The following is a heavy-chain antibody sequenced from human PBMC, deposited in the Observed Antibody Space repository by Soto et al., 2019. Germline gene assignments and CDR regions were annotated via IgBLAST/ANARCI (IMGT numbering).Heavy chain of an antibody. CDR2: IWYDGSNK. CDR3: ARDRKLQQLGHYYYGMDV. CDR1: GFTFSSYG. J-gene: IGHJ6*02. D-gene: IGHD6-13*01. Sequence: QVQLVESGGGVVQPGRSLRLSCAASGFTFSSYGMHWVRQAPGKGLEWVAVIWYDGSNKYYADSVKGRFTISRDNXNXTXSSQMNSLRAEVTAVYSCARDRKLQQLGHYYYGMDVWGQGTTVTVS. V-gene: IGHV3-33*01.